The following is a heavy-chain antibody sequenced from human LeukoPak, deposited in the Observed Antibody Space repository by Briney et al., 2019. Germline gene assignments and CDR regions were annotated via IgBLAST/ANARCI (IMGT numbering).Heavy chain of an antibody. D-gene: IGHD4-23*01. CDR2: IEQDGGEK. V-gene: IGHV3-7*01. Sequence: AGGSLRLSCAASGFTFSNYWMSWVRQVPGKGLEWVANIEQDGGEKNYVDSVRGRFTISRDNARNSLYLQMNSLRAEDTAVYYCARDRGYSTFDYWGQGTLVTVSS. CDR1: GFTFSNYW. J-gene: IGHJ4*02. CDR3: ARDRGYSTFDY.